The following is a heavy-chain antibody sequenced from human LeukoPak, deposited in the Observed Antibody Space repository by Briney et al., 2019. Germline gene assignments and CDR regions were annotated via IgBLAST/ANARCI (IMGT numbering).Heavy chain of an antibody. CDR1: GGSISSGGYY. Sequence: SSQTLSLTCTVSGGSISSGGYYWSWIRQPPGKGLEWIGYIYHSGSAYYNPSLKSRVTISVDTSKNQFSLKLTSVTAADTAVYYCARDPPLYSDNWPFYFDYWGQGTLVTVSS. CDR2: IYHSGSA. D-gene: IGHD1-1*01. V-gene: IGHV4-30-2*01. CDR3: ARDPPLYSDNWPFYFDY. J-gene: IGHJ4*02.